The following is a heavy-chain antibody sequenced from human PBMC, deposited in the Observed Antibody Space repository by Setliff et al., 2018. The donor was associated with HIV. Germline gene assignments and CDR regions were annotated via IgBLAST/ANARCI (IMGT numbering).Heavy chain of an antibody. D-gene: IGHD3-22*01. J-gene: IGHJ4*02. CDR2: IYTRGNP. CDR1: GDSMSGYY. CDR3: ARASPTYYDNSGFDY. Sequence: PSETLSLTCAVSGDSMSGYYWSWIRQPAGKGLEWIGHIYTRGNPNYNPSLKSRVTISIDTSKNQFSLKLSSVTAADTAVYYCARASPTYYDNSGFDYWGQGTLVTVSS. V-gene: IGHV4-4*07.